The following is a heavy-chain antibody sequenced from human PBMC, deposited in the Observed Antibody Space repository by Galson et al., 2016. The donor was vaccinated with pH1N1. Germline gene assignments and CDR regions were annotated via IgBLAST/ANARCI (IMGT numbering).Heavy chain of an antibody. V-gene: IGHV1-2*02. CDR1: GGTLSRHT. J-gene: IGHJ5*02. D-gene: IGHD2-21*01. Sequence: SVKVSCKASGGTLSRHTISWVRQAPGQGLEWMGWINPKRGGTYYGQKFQGRVTMTRDTSIRTAYLEVRGLRSDDTAVYYCARVPPGWTDGDCVFWRFDPWGQATQLLVSA. CDR2: INPKRGGT. CDR3: ARVPPGWTDGDCVFWRFDP.